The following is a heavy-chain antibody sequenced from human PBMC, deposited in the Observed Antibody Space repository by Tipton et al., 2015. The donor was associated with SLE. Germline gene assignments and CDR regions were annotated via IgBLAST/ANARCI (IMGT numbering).Heavy chain of an antibody. Sequence: SCAASGFTFTSYGISWVRQAPGQGLEWMGWISAYNGDTNYAQKLQGRVTMTTDTSTSTAYMELRSLRSDDTAVYYCAREKQAAGTIDYWGQGTLVTVSS. CDR2: ISAYNGDT. J-gene: IGHJ4*02. CDR3: AREKQAAGTIDY. CDR1: GFTFTSYG. V-gene: IGHV1-18*01. D-gene: IGHD6-13*01.